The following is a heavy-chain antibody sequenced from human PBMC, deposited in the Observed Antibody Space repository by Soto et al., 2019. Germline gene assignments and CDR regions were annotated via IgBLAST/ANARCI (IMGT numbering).Heavy chain of an antibody. D-gene: IGHD2-15*01. CDR2: IYYSGGT. J-gene: IGHJ6*03. CDR3: AGRRYCSGGSCYSDYYMDV. CDR1: GGSISSSSYY. V-gene: IGHV4-39*01. Sequence: SETLSLTCTVSGGSISSSSYYWGWIRQPPGKGLEWIGSIYYSGGTYYNPSLKSRVTISVDTSKNQFTLKLSSVTAADTAVYYCAGRRYCSGGSCYSDYYMDVWGKGTTVTVSS.